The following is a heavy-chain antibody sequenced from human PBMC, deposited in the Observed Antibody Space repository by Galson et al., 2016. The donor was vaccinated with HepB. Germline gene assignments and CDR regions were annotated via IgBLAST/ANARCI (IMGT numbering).Heavy chain of an antibody. CDR2: IGTAGDT. D-gene: IGHD1-14*01. CDR1: GFTFSRYD. Sequence: SLRLSCAASGFTFSRYDMHWVRHVTGKSLEWVSAIGTAGDTYYPGSVKGRFTISRENAKNSLYLQMNSLRDEDTAVYYCARDGGGAGGYYYYAMDVWGQGTTVTVSS. J-gene: IGHJ6*02. V-gene: IGHV3-13*01. CDR3: ARDGGGAGGYYYYAMDV.